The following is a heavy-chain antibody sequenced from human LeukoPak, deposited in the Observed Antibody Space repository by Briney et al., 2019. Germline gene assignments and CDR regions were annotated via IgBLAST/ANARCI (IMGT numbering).Heavy chain of an antibody. V-gene: IGHV4-38-2*02. D-gene: IGHD7-27*01. J-gene: IGHJ2*01. CDR3: ARDRTELGITVSPKYWYFDL. CDR2: NYYSGST. Sequence: SETLSLNCTVSGYSISSVYYWGWPRPPPGEGLEWIGSNYYSGSTFYHLPLKRSLPITVDTTKNHFSLTLLSAPAADTAVYYCARDRTELGITVSPKYWYFDLWGRGTLVTVSS. CDR1: GYSISSVYY.